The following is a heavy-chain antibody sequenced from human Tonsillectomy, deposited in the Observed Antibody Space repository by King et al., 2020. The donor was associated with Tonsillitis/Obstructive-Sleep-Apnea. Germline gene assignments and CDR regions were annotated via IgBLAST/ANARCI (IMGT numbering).Heavy chain of an antibody. D-gene: IGHD5-24*01. CDR2: IWYDGSNK. Sequence: VQLVESGGGVVQPGRSLRLSCAASGFTFSSYGMNWVRQAPGKGLEWVAVIWYDGSNKYYADSVKGRFTISRDNSKNTLYLQMNSLRAEDTAVYYCARDEMMWKESDAFDIWGQGTMVTVSS. J-gene: IGHJ3*02. CDR3: ARDEMMWKESDAFDI. CDR1: GFTFSSYG. V-gene: IGHV3-33*01.